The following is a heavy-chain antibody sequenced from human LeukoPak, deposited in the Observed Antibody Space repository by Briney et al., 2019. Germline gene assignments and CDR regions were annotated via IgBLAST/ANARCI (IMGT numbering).Heavy chain of an antibody. J-gene: IGHJ4*02. D-gene: IGHD3-22*01. Sequence: GASVKVSCKASGYTFTSYAMHWVRQAPGQRLEWMGWINAGNGNTKYSQKFQGRVTITRDTSASTAYMELSSLRSEDTAVYYCARDPDYYDRFVDDYWGQGTLVIVSS. V-gene: IGHV1-3*01. CDR2: INAGNGNT. CDR1: GYTFTSYA. CDR3: ARDPDYYDRFVDDY.